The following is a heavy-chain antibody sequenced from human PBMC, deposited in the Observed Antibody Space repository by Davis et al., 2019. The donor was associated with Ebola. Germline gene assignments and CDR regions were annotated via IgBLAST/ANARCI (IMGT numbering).Heavy chain of an antibody. J-gene: IGHJ4*02. V-gene: IGHV5-51*01. CDR1: GYTFTRYW. Sequence: GGSLRLSCKASGYTFTRYWIVWVRQMPGKGLEWMGIIYPGDSDATYSPSFQGQVTFSVDKSIRTAYLHWNSLKASDTATYYCARQGTTSWDSWGQGTLVTVSS. CDR3: ARQGTTSWDS. CDR2: IYPGDSDA. D-gene: IGHD2-2*01.